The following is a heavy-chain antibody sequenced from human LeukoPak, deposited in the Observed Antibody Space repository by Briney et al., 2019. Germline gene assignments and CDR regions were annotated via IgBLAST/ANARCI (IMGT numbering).Heavy chain of an antibody. V-gene: IGHV1-2*02. J-gene: IGHJ4*02. CDR2: INPNSGGT. D-gene: IGHD6-6*01. CDR3: ARVRDYSSSSLDY. CDR1: GYTFTDYY. Sequence: ASVKVSCKASGYTFTDYYIVWVRQAHGQGLEWMGWINPNSGGTKYAQKFQGRGTMTRHTSINTGYLELSSLRSDDTAVYNCARVRDYSSSSLDYWGRGTLVTVSS.